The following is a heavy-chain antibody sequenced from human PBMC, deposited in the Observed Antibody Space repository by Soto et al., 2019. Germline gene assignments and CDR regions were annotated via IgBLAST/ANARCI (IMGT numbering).Heavy chain of an antibody. CDR1: GGSISSYY. CDR2: IYYSGST. D-gene: IGHD3-3*01. Sequence: TSGTLYITCTVSGGSISSYYWSWIRQPPGKGLEWIGYIYYSGSTNYNPSLKSRVTISVDTSKNQFSLKLSSVTAADTAVYYCARGSQYYDFWSGFDYWGQGTLVTVSS. CDR3: ARGSQYYDFWSGFDY. V-gene: IGHV4-59*01. J-gene: IGHJ4*02.